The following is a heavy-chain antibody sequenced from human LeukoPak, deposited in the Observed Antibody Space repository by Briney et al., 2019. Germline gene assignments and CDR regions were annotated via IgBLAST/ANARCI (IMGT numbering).Heavy chain of an antibody. CDR2: IIPIFGTA. V-gene: IGHV1-69*05. CDR1: GGTFSSYA. D-gene: IGHD4-11*01. J-gene: IGHJ4*02. Sequence: GSSVKVSCKASGGTFSSYAISWVRQAPGQGLEWMGRIIPIFGTANYAQKFQGRVTITTDESTSTAYMELSSLRSDDTAVYYCARLFRTTPNTGYWGQGTLVTVSS. CDR3: ARLFRTTPNTGY.